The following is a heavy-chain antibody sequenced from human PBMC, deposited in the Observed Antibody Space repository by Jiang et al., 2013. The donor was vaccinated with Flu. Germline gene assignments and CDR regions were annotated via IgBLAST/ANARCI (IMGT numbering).Heavy chain of an antibody. Sequence: VQLVESGAELKKPGESLRISCLTSGYIFTDYWITWVRQVPGKGLEWMGRIDPRSSYTSYSPSLQGRVIMSVDHSISAALPTLEQPEGLGHRPNYYCVEGMLSGGNGWHYFDHWGQGALVTV. V-gene: IGHV5-10-1*01. J-gene: IGHJ4*02. D-gene: IGHD3-10*01. CDR1: GYIFTDYW. CDR2: IDPRSSYT. CDR3: VEGMLSGGNGWHYFDH.